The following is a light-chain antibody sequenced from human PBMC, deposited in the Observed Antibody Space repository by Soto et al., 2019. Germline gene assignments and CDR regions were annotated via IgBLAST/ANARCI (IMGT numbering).Light chain of an antibody. V-gene: IGKV4-1*01. Sequence: DIVMTQSPDSLAVSLGERVTINCKSSQNNKNYLAWYQQKAGQPPKLIIDWASTRASGVPDRFSGSGSGTDFTLTISSLQAEDVAVYYCQHYYSSWTFGQGTKVEIK. J-gene: IGKJ1*01. CDR3: QHYYSSWT. CDR1: QNNKNY. CDR2: WAS.